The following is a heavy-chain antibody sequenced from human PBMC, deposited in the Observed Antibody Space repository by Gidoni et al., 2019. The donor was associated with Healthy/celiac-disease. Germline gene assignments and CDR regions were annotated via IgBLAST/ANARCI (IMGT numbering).Heavy chain of an antibody. CDR2: IKSKTEGGTT. D-gene: IGHD1-1*01. Sequence: EVQLVESGGGLVKPGESLRLSCAASGFTFSHAWMSWVRQAPGKGLEWVGRIKSKTEGGTTDYAAPVKGRFTISRDDAKNTLYLQMNSLKTEDTAVYYCTTGTLDGIYYFDYWGQGTLVTVSS. V-gene: IGHV3-15*01. J-gene: IGHJ4*02. CDR3: TTGTLDGIYYFDY. CDR1: GFTFSHAW.